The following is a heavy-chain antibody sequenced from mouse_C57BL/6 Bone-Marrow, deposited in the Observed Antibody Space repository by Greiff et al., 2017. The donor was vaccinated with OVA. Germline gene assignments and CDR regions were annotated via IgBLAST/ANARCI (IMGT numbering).Heavy chain of an antibody. CDR2: INPSTGGT. J-gene: IGHJ2*01. D-gene: IGHD2-3*01. Sequence: VQLQQSGPELVKPGASVKISCKASGYSFTGYYMNWVKQSPEKSLEWIGEINPSTGGTTYNQKFKAKATLTVDKSSSTAYMQLKSLTSEDSAVYYCARDDGYYSYYFDYWGQGTTLTVSS. V-gene: IGHV1-42*01. CDR3: ARDDGYYSYYFDY. CDR1: GYSFTGYY.